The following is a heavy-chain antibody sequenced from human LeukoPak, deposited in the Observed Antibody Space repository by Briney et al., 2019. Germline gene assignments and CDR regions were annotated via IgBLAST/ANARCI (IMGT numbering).Heavy chain of an antibody. D-gene: IGHD1-26*01. V-gene: IGHV3-11*06. CDR3: ARDPYSGNYGNYYYYYMDV. CDR2: ITSSSSYI. Sequence: LSLTCTVSGGSFSSSDYYWGWIRQPPGKGLEWVSSITSSSSYIYYADSVKGRFTISRDNAKNSLYLQMNSLRAEDTAVYYCARDPYSGNYGNYYYYYMDVWGKGTTVTISS. CDR1: GGSFSSSDYY. J-gene: IGHJ6*03.